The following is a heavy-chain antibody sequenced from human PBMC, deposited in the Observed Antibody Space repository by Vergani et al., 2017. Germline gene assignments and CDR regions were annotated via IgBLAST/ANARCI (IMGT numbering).Heavy chain of an antibody. D-gene: IGHD4-17*01. CDR2: INHSGIT. J-gene: IGHJ4*02. Sequence: QVQLQQWGAGLLKPSETLSLTCAVYGGSFSGYYWSWIRQPPGKGLEWIGEINHSGITNYNPSLKSRVSISVDMSKSQFSLNLSSVTAADTAVYYCARHNLYGDSQTGLDYWGLGTLVIVSS. V-gene: IGHV4-34*01. CDR3: ARHNLYGDSQTGLDY. CDR1: GGSFSGYY.